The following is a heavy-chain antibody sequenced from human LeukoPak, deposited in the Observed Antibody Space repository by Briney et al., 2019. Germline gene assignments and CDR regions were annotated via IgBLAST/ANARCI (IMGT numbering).Heavy chain of an antibody. CDR3: ARVPIIGPGKGIDY. D-gene: IGHD3-10*01. Sequence: GESLRLSCAPSGFIFSDYWMHWVRHAPGKGLVWVSRIHNDGTSTNYADSVKGRFTISRDSAKNTLYLQMNSLRVEDTAVYYCARVPIIGPGKGIDYWGQGDLVTVSS. J-gene: IGHJ4*02. CDR1: GFIFSDYW. V-gene: IGHV3-74*01. CDR2: IHNDGTST.